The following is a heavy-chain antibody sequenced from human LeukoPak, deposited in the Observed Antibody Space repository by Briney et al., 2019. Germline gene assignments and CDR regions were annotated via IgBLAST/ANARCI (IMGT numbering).Heavy chain of an antibody. CDR1: GGSFSGYY. J-gene: IGHJ4*02. CDR3: ATTGYARIDY. Sequence: PSETLSLTCAVYGGSFSGYYWSWLRQPPGKGLEWIGEINHSGSTNYNPSLKRRVTISVDTSKNQFSLKLSSVTAADTAVYYCATTGYARIDYWGQGTLVTVSS. D-gene: IGHD1-14*01. V-gene: IGHV4-34*01. CDR2: INHSGST.